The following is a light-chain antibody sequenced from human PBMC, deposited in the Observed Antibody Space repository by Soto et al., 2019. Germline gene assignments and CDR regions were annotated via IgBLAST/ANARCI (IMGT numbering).Light chain of an antibody. CDR3: CSYAGSSTVI. CDR2: EVT. CDR1: SGDVGSYDL. Sequence: QSVLTQPASVSESPGQSITISCTGTSGDVGSYDLVSWYQQPPGKAPKLMIYEVTKRPSGVSDRFSGSKSGNTASLTISGLQAEDEANYYCCSYAGSSTVIFGGGTKVTVL. V-gene: IGLV2-23*02. J-gene: IGLJ2*01.